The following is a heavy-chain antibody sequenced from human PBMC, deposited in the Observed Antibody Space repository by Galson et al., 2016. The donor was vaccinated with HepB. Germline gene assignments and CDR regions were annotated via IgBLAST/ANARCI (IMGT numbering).Heavy chain of an antibody. J-gene: IGHJ5*02. CDR2: IDAGPSAV. CDR3: ARGNYETS. V-gene: IGHV3-48*02. CDR1: GFTFSIYG. Sequence: SLRLSCAASGFTFSIYGMNWVRQAPGKGPEWVSYIDAGPSAVRYADSVKGRFTISRDNARHLVFLQMNSLRDEDTAVYYRARGNYETSWGQGTLVAVSS. D-gene: IGHD3-22*01.